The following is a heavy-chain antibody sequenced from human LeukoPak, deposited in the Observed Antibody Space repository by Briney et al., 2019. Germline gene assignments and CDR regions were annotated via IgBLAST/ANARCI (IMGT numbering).Heavy chain of an antibody. CDR2: IYHSGIS. CDR1: GYSISSGYY. Sequence: SETLSLTCIVSGYSISSGYYWGWIRQPPGKGLEWIGNIYHSGISYYNLYNPSLKSRVIISVDTSKNHFSLKLSSVTAADTAVYFCATLLSSSYYFDYWGQGTLVTVSS. D-gene: IGHD3-10*02. V-gene: IGHV4-38-2*02. J-gene: IGHJ4*02. CDR3: ATLLSSSYYFDY.